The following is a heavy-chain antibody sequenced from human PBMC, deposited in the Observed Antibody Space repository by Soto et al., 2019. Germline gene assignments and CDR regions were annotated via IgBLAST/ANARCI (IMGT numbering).Heavy chain of an antibody. CDR2: INHSGDT. V-gene: IGHV4-34*01. CDR3: ARTGGMDV. CDR1: GGSFRDFY. J-gene: IGHJ6*02. Sequence: QVQLQQWGAGLLRPSETLSLTCAVYGGSFRDFYWSWLRQTPEKGLEWVGEINHSGDTKYNPSLESRVTISVDTSKNQFSLKVNFVTPADTAVYYCARTGGMDVWCPGATFTVSS.